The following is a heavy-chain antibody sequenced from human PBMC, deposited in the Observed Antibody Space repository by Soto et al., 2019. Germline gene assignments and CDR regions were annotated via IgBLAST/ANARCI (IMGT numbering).Heavy chain of an antibody. CDR3: ARVATDYGVDY. CDR1: GGSISSGGYY. CDR2: IYYSGST. V-gene: IGHV4-31*03. J-gene: IGHJ4*02. D-gene: IGHD4-17*01. Sequence: PSETLSLTCTVSGGSISSGGYYWSWIRQHPGKGLEWIGYIYYSGSTYYNPSLKSRVTISVDTSKNQFSLKLSSVTAADTAVYYCARVATDYGVDYWGQGTLVTVSS.